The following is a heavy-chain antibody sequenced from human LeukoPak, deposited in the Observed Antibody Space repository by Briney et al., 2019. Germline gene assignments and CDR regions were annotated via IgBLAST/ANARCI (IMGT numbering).Heavy chain of an antibody. V-gene: IGHV4-39*01. CDR2: IYYSGSS. J-gene: IGHJ6*02. Sequence: SETLSLTCTVSGGSISSSSHYWGWIRQPPGKGLEWIGSIYYSGSSYYNPSLKSRVTISLDTSKNQFSLKLSSVTAADTAVYYCARKGIAATYYYYGMDVWGQGTTVTVSS. CDR1: GGSISSSSHY. D-gene: IGHD6-13*01. CDR3: ARKGIAATYYYYGMDV.